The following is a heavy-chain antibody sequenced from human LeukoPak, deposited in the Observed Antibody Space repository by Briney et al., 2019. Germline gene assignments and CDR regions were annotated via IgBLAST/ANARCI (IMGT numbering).Heavy chain of an antibody. CDR1: GFTFSSHA. V-gene: IGHV3-53*01. CDR2: IYSGGST. Sequence: GESLKISCVASGFTFSSHAMAWVRQAPGKGLEWVSVIYSGGSTSYADSVKGRFTISRDNSKNTLYLQLNSLRAEDTAVYYCARDPKYYDTSGYYLGYWGQGTLVTVSS. J-gene: IGHJ4*02. CDR3: ARDPKYYDTSGYYLGY. D-gene: IGHD3-22*01.